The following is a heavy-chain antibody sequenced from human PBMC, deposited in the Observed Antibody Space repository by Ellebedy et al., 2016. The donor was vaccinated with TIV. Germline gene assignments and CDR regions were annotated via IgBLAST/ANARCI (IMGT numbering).Heavy chain of an antibody. Sequence: GESLKISCAASGFTFSGYAMHWVRQASGKGLEWVGRIRSNANSYATAYAASVQGRFTISKDDSKNTAYLQMNSLKTEDTAVYYCTRQGGSYHPTIVDYWGQGTLVTVSS. CDR2: IRSNANSYAT. CDR1: GFTFSGYA. D-gene: IGHD1-26*01. CDR3: TRQGGSYHPTIVDY. V-gene: IGHV3-73*01. J-gene: IGHJ4*02.